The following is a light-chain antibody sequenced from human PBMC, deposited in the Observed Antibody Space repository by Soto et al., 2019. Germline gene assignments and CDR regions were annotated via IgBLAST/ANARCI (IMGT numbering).Light chain of an antibody. Sequence: DIQMTQSPSTLSASVGDRVTITCRASQSISSWLAWYQQKPGKAPKLLIYKASSLGSGVPSRFSSSGSATEFTLTISSLQTDDFATYYCQQNNSYSPTYTFGQGTKLEIK. CDR1: QSISSW. CDR2: KAS. V-gene: IGKV1-5*03. J-gene: IGKJ2*01. CDR3: QQNNSYSPTYT.